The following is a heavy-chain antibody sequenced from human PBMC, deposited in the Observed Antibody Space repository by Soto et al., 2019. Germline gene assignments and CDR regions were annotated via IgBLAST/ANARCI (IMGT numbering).Heavy chain of an antibody. Sequence: PSETLSLTCAVSGGSISSSNWWRWVRQPPKKGLEWNGEIYHNGSNNYNPSLKSRVTISVDKSKIQFSLKLSSVTAADTAVYYCASGITFFGLVNHIDYWGQGTLVTVSS. CDR3: ASGITFFGLVNHIDY. CDR2: IYHNGSN. CDR1: GGSISSSNW. J-gene: IGHJ4*02. V-gene: IGHV4-4*02. D-gene: IGHD3-3*01.